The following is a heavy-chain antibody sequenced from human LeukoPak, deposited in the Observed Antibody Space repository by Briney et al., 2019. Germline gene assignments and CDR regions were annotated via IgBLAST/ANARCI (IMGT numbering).Heavy chain of an antibody. V-gene: IGHV1-2*02. CDR2: INPNSGGT. CDR3: ARLALSYYDILTGYYMDV. D-gene: IGHD3-9*01. Sequence: ASVKVSCKASGGTFSNYAISWVRQAPGQGLEWMGWINPNSGGTNYAQKFQGRVTMTRDTSISTAYMELSRLRSDDTAVYYCARLALSYYDILTGYYMDVWGKGTTVTVSS. J-gene: IGHJ6*03. CDR1: GGTFSNYA.